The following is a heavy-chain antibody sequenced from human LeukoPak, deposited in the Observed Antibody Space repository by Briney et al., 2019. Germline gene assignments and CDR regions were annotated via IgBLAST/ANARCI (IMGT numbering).Heavy chain of an antibody. CDR2: IIPILGIA. J-gene: IGHJ5*02. Sequence: GSSVKVSCKASGGTFSSYAISWVRQAPGQGLEWMGRIIPILGIANYAQKFQGRVTITADKSTSTAYMELRSLRSDDTAVYYCARTTPGILTGYHVTMYNWFDPWGQGTLVTVSS. CDR1: GGTFSSYA. V-gene: IGHV1-69*04. CDR3: ARTTPGILTGYHVTMYNWFDP. D-gene: IGHD3-9*01.